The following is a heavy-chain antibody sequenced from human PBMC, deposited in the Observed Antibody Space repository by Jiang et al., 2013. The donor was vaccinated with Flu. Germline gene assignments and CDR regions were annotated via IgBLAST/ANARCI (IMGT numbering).Heavy chain of an antibody. CDR2: INPNSGGT. CDR1: GYTFTGYY. D-gene: IGHD3-3*01. CDR3: ARGGTYDFWSGGSLGYRRPTYYYYGMDV. V-gene: IGHV1-2*04. J-gene: IGHJ6*02. Sequence: SGAEVKKPGASVKVSCKASGYTFTGYYMHWVRQAPGQGLEWMGWINPNSGGTNYAQKFQGWVTMTRDTSISTAYMELSRLRSDDTAVYYCARGGTYDFWSGGSLGYRRPTYYYYGMDVWGQGTTVTVSS.